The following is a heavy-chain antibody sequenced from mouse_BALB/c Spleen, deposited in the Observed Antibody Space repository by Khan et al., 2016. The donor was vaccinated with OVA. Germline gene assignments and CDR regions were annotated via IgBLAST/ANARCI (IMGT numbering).Heavy chain of an antibody. J-gene: IGHJ4*01. CDR1: GFSLSRYN. CDR2: IWGGGGT. V-gene: IGHV2-6-4*01. D-gene: IGHD2-14*01. Sequence: QVQLKESGPGLVAPSQSLSITCTVSGFSLSRYNIHWVRQPPGKGLEWLGMIWGGGGTDYNSSLKIRLSISKDNSRRHVFLKMNSLQTNVTAMYDCARAYYRYDGYDAMDYWGQGTSVTVAS. CDR3: ARAYYRYDGYDAMDY.